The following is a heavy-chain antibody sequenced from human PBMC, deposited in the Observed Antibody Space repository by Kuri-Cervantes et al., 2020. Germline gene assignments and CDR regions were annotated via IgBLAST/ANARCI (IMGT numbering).Heavy chain of an antibody. J-gene: IGHJ4*02. D-gene: IGHD5-18*01. Sequence: SETLSLTCAVYGGSFSGYYWSWIRQPPGKGLEWIGEINHSGSTNYNPSLKSRVTISVDTSKNQFSLKLSSVTTADTAVYYCARVRGYSYGPFDYWGQGTLVTVSS. CDR2: INHSGST. V-gene: IGHV4-34*01. CDR3: ARVRGYSYGPFDY. CDR1: GGSFSGYY.